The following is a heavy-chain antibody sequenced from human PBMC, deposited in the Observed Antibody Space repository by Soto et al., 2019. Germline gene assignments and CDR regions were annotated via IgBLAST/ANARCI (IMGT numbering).Heavy chain of an antibody. D-gene: IGHD3-10*01. CDR2: IYYSGST. CDR3: ARDTRLDYGSGYYYYVMDV. CDR1: GGSISSYY. Sequence: PSETLSLTCTVSGGSISSYYWSWIRQPPGKGLEWIGYIYYSGSTNYNPSLKSRVTISVDTSKNQFSLKLSSVTAADTAVYYCARDTRLDYGSGYYYYVMDVWGQGTTVTVSS. V-gene: IGHV4-59*01. J-gene: IGHJ6*02.